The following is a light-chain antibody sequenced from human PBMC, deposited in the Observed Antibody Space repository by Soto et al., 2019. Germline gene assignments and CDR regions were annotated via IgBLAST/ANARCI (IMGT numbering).Light chain of an antibody. CDR3: QQYNGYSWT. CDR2: DAS. Sequence: DIQMTQSPSSLSASVGDRVTITCQASQDISNYLNWYQQKPGKAPKLLIYDASNLETGVPSRFSGSGSGTEFSLTITSLQPDDSAMYYCQQYNGYSWTFGRGTKV. CDR1: QDISNY. V-gene: IGKV1-33*01. J-gene: IGKJ1*01.